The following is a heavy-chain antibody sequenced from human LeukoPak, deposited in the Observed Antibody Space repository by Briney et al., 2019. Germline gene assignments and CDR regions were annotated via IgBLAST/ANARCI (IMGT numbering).Heavy chain of an antibody. Sequence: GGSLRLSCAASGFTFSTYSMNWVRQAPGKGLEWVSYISSSGSIIYYSDSVKGRFTISRDNAQNSLDLQMNSLRAEDTAFYYCVRDSQKVGAVSPSFDFCGQGTLVTVSS. CDR1: GFTFSTYS. V-gene: IGHV3-48*01. CDR3: VRDSQKVGAVSPSFDF. CDR2: ISSSGSII. D-gene: IGHD4/OR15-4a*01. J-gene: IGHJ4*02.